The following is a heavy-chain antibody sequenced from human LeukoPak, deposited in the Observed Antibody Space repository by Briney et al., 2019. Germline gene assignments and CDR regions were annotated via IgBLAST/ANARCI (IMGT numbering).Heavy chain of an antibody. Sequence: GGSLRLSCAASGFTFSSYAMSWVRQAPGKGLGWVSGISGSGGSTYYADSVKGRFTISRDNAKNSLYLQMNSLSAEDTAVYYCAKVGYCSTTTCRYYFDSWGQGTLVTVSS. D-gene: IGHD2-2*01. CDR2: ISGSGGST. CDR1: GFTFSSYA. V-gene: IGHV3-23*01. J-gene: IGHJ4*02. CDR3: AKVGYCSTTTCRYYFDS.